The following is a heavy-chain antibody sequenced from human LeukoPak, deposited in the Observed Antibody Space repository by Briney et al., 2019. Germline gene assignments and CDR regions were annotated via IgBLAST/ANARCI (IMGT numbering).Heavy chain of an antibody. CDR1: GFTFSAYA. J-gene: IGHJ4*02. CDR2: IWFDGSNK. D-gene: IGHD6-13*01. Sequence: GGSLRLSCEASGFTFSAYAMTWVRQAPGKGLEWVAVIWFDGSNKFYADSVKGRFTISRDNSKNTLYLQMDSLRAEDTAVYYCARDWYTRYLDYWGQGTLVPVSS. V-gene: IGHV3-33*07. CDR3: ARDWYTRYLDY.